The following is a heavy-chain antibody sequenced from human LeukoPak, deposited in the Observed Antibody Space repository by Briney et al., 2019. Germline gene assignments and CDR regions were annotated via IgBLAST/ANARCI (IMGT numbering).Heavy chain of an antibody. D-gene: IGHD1-26*01. CDR1: GFTYSTFE. V-gene: IGHV3-48*03. Sequence: PGGSLRLSCAASGFTYSTFEMNWVRQAPGKGLEWISYINSGGDTIYYADSVKGRFTVSRDNAKNSLYLQMNRLRAEDTAVYYCASLWELHYWGQGTLVTVSS. J-gene: IGHJ4*02. CDR3: ASLWELHY. CDR2: INSGGDTI.